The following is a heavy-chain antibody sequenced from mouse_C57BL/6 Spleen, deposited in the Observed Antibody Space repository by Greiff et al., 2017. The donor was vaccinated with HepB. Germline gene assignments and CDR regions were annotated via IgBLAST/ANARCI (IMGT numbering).Heavy chain of an antibody. J-gene: IGHJ3*01. V-gene: IGHV5-17*01. D-gene: IGHD2-4*01. CDR2: ISSGSSTI. CDR3: ARQDDSGGFAY. CDR1: GFTFSDYG. Sequence: EVQVVESGGGLVKPGGSLKLSCAASGFTFSDYGMHWVRQAPEKGLEWVAYISSGSSTIYYADTVKGRFTISRDNAKNTLFLQMTSLRSEDTAMYYCARQDDSGGFAYWGQGTLVTVSA.